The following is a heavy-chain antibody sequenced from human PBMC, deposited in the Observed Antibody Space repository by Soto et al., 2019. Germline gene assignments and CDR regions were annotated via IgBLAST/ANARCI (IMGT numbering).Heavy chain of an antibody. D-gene: IGHD5-12*01. V-gene: IGHV3-20*04. CDR1: GFTFGDYG. CDR2: INWNGGST. CDR3: ARDLGGGYGAFDI. J-gene: IGHJ3*02. Sequence: GGSLRLSCAASGFTFGDYGMSWVRQAPGKGLEWVSGINWNGGSTGYADSVKGRFTISRDNAKNSLYLQMNSLRAEDTTLYYCARDLGGGYGAFDIWGQGTMVTVSS.